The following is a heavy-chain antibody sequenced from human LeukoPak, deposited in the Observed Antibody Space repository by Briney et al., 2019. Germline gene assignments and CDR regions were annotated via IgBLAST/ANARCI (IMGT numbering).Heavy chain of an antibody. D-gene: IGHD5-18*01. CDR3: AREARGYSYGSYYFDY. CDR2: IIRIFSTA. J-gene: IGHJ4*02. V-gene: IGHV1-69*05. CDR1: GGTFSSYA. Sequence: SVKVSCKASGGTFSSYAISWVRQAPGQGLEWMGRIIRIFSTADYAQKFQGRVTITTDESTSTAYMELSSLRSEDTAVYYCAREARGYSYGSYYFDYWGQGTLVTVSS.